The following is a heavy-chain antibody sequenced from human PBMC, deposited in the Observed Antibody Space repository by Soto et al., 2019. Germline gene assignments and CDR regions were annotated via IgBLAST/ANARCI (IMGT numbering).Heavy chain of an antibody. V-gene: IGHV3-23*01. CDR2: ISGSGGST. Sequence: PGGSLRLSCAASGFTFSSYAMSWVRQAPGKGLERVSAISGSGGSTYYADSVKGRFTISRDNSKNTLYLQMNSLRAEDTAVYYCAKARAQYYDFWSGYPVDYWGQGTLVTVSS. CDR1: GFTFSSYA. CDR3: AKARAQYYDFWSGYPVDY. J-gene: IGHJ4*02. D-gene: IGHD3-3*01.